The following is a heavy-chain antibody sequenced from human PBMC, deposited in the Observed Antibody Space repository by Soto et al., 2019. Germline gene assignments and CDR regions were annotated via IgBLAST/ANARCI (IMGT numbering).Heavy chain of an antibody. CDR1: GITFSSYA. CDR3: AKGLQWLVRGYLDY. V-gene: IGHV3-23*01. Sequence: SLSCGASGITFSSYAMTWVRQAPGKGLEGVAGISGSGGSTYYADSVKGRFTISRDNSKNTLYLQMNSLRAEDTAVYYCAKGLQWLVRGYLDYWGQGPLVTVSS. D-gene: IGHD6-19*01. CDR2: ISGSGGST. J-gene: IGHJ4*02.